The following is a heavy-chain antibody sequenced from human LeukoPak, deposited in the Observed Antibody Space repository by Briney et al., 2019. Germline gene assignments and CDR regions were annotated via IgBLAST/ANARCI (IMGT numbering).Heavy chain of an antibody. V-gene: IGHV3-23*01. CDR2: ISGSGGST. D-gene: IGHD6-19*01. CDR1: GFTFSSFA. Sequence: AGGSLRLSCAASGFTFSSFAMNWVRQAPGKGLEWVSAISGSGGSTYYADSVKGRFTISRDNSKNTLYLQMNSLRAEDTAVYYRAKDRHSSGWYFDYWGQGTLVTVSS. J-gene: IGHJ4*02. CDR3: AKDRHSSGWYFDY.